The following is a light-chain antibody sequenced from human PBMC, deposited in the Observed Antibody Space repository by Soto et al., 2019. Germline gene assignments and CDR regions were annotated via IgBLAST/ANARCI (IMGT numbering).Light chain of an antibody. V-gene: IGKV3D-20*02. J-gene: IGKJ1*01. CDR2: GAS. CDR3: QQRSNWPRT. Sequence: EIVLTQSPGTLSLSPGERATLSCRASQSVSNNYLAWYQQKPGQAPRLLIYGASNRATGIPDRFSGSGSGTDFTLTISSLEPEDFAVYYCQQRSNWPRTFGQGTKVHIK. CDR1: QSVSNNY.